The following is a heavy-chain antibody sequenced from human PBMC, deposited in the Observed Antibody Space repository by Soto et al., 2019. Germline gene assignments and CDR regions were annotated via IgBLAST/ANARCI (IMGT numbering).Heavy chain of an antibody. D-gene: IGHD3-10*01. CDR2: IYSSGST. CDR1: GGSVSTYY. J-gene: IGHJ4*02. V-gene: IGHV4-59*08. Sequence: SETLSLTCAFSGGSVSTYYWSLIRQSPGKGLEYIGFIYSSGSTNYNPSLKSRVTLSIDTSKNQFSMKLTSVTAADTAVYYCARLTLVRGVTPPYFDCWGQGTLVTVSS. CDR3: ARLTLVRGVTPPYFDC.